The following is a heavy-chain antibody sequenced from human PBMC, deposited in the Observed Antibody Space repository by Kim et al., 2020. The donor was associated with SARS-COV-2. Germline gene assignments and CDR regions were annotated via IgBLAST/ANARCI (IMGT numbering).Heavy chain of an antibody. J-gene: IGHJ3*02. CDR1: GFTFSSYS. Sequence: GGSLRLSCAASGFTFSSYSMNWVRQAPGKGLEWVSSISSSSSYIYYADSVKGRFTISRDNAKNSLYLQMNSLRAEDTAVYYCARDRRSGSGYSHINDAFDIWGQGTMVTVSS. CDR3: ARDRRSGSGYSHINDAFDI. D-gene: IGHD3-22*01. CDR2: ISSSSSYI. V-gene: IGHV3-21*01.